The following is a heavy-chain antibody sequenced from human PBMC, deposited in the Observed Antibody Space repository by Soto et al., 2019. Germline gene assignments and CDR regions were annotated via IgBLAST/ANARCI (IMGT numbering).Heavy chain of an antibody. CDR1: GFTFSNYG. J-gene: IGHJ6*02. CDR2: ISYDGSDK. Sequence: AGGSLRLSCAASGFTFSNYGMHWVRQAPGKGLEWVAVISYDGSDKYYADSVKGRFSISRDNSKNTLYLQMNSLRAEDTAVYYCAKVTGYCSSSSGRRDYYYYYGMDVWGQGTTVTVSS. V-gene: IGHV3-30*18. D-gene: IGHD2-2*01. CDR3: AKVTGYCSSSSGRRDYYYYYGMDV.